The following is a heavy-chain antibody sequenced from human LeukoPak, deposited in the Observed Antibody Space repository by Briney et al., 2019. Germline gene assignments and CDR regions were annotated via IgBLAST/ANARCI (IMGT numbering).Heavy chain of an antibody. D-gene: IGHD3-22*01. CDR1: GYTFTGHY. J-gene: IGHJ4*02. CDR2: INPNSGGT. Sequence: GASVEVSCKASGYTFTGHYMHWVRQAPGQGLEWMGWINPNSGGTNYAQKFQGRVTMTRDTSISTAYMELSRLRSDDTAVYYCASLNLPDSSGYYDDWGQGILVTVSS. CDR3: ASLNLPDSSGYYDD. V-gene: IGHV1-2*02.